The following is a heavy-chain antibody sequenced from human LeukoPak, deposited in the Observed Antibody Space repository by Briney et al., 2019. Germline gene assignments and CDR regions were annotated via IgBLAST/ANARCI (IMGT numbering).Heavy chain of an antibody. CDR1: GFTFNNYA. J-gene: IGHJ4*02. CDR2: ISGSGGST. D-gene: IGHD1-1*01. CDR3: AKETQLTVSALFDY. V-gene: IGHV3-23*01. Sequence: GGSLRLSCAASGFTFNNYAMSWVRQAPGKGLGWVSAISGSGGSTFYADSVKGRFTISRDSSKNTLFLQVNSLRAEDTAVYYCAKETQLTVSALFDYWGQGTLVTVSS.